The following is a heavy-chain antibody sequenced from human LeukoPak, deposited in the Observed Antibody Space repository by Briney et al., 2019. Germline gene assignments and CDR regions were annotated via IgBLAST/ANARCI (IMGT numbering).Heavy chain of an antibody. CDR3: ARGGGWSSFDY. V-gene: IGHV4-34*01. D-gene: IGHD6-19*01. CDR1: GGSFSGYY. CDR2: INHSGST. J-gene: IGHJ4*02. Sequence: PSETLSLTCAVYGGSFSGYYWSWIRQPPGKGLEWIGEINHSGSTNYNPSLKSRVTISVDTSKNQFSLKLSSVTAADTAVYYYARGGGWSSFDYWGQGTLVTVSS.